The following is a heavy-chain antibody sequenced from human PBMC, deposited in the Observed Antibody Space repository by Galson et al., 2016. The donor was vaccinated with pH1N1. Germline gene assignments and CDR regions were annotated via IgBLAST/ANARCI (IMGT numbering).Heavy chain of an antibody. D-gene: IGHD4-17*01. CDR1: GFSFIASG. CDR3: AKDSGDFNGRFDY. V-gene: IGHV3-30*02. Sequence: SLRLSCAASGFSFIASGMHWVRQIPGKGLEWVAFIRYGGSDTYYLDSVKGRFTTSRDNSKNTLYLQMNSLRTEDTSVYYCAKDSGDFNGRFDYWGQGTLVPVSS. J-gene: IGHJ4*02. CDR2: IRYGGSDT.